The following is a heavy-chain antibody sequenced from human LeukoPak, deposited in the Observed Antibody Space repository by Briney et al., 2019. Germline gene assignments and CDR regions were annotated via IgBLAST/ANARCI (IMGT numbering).Heavy chain of an antibody. CDR1: GGSIRSY. V-gene: IGHV4-59*12. J-gene: IGHJ5*02. CDR3: ARGRSSGWFRPTFDP. D-gene: IGHD6-19*01. CDR2: INHSGST. Sequence: SETLSLTCTVSGGSIRSYWSWIRQPAGKGLEWIGEINHSGSTNYNPSLKSRVTISVDTSKNQFSLKLSSVTAADTAVYYCARGRSSGWFRPTFDPRGQGTLVTVSS.